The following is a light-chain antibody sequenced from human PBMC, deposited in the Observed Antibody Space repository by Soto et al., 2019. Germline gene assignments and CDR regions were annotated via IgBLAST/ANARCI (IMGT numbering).Light chain of an antibody. CDR1: QSVSSSY. V-gene: IGKV3-20*01. CDR3: QQYGSSPPVT. Sequence: EIVLTQSPGTLSLSPGERATLSCRASQSVSSSYLAWYQQKPGQAPRLLIYGACSRATGIPDRFSGSESGTDFTLTISRLEPEDFAGYYCQQYGSSPPVTFGQGTRLEIK. CDR2: GAC. J-gene: IGKJ5*01.